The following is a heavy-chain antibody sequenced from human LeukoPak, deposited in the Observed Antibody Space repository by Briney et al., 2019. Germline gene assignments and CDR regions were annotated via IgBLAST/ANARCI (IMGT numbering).Heavy chain of an antibody. CDR2: INHSGST. V-gene: IGHV4-34*01. Sequence: SETLSLTCAVYGGSFSGYYWSWIRQPPGKGLEWIGEINHSGSTNYNPSLKSRVTISVDTSKNQFSLKLSSVTAADTAVYYCARAYEYVWENYRPDSFHFWGQGTMVTVSS. CDR3: ARAYEYVWENYRPDSFHF. D-gene: IGHD3-16*02. CDR1: GGSFSGYY. J-gene: IGHJ3*01.